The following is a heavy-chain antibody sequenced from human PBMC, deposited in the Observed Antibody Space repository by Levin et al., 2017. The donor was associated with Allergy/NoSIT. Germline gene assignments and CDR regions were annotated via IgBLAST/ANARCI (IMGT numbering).Heavy chain of an antibody. CDR2: ISAGGSRT. D-gene: IGHD6-19*01. J-gene: IGHJ4*02. V-gene: IGHV3-23*01. CDR1: GFTFSNYA. Sequence: LSLTCAASGFTFSNYAMTWVRQAPGKGLEWVSAISAGGSRTYYADSVKGRFTISRDNSENTLYLQMNSLRAEDTAVYYCAKVGTTGYSSGRFYFDYWGQGTLVTVSS. CDR3: AKVGTTGYSSGRFYFDY.